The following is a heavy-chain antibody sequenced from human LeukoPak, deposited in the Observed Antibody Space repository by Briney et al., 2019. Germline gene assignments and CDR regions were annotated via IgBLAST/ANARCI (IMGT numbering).Heavy chain of an antibody. V-gene: IGHV3-74*01. CDR1: GFTFNNYA. J-gene: IGHJ6*03. Sequence: GGSLRLSCAASGFTFNNYAMTWVRQAPGKGLVWVSRINSDGSSTSYADSVKGRFTISRDNAKNTLYLQMNSLRAEDTAVYYCARGGLVPAAIPSTYYYYYYMDVWGKGTTVTVSS. CDR3: ARGGLVPAAIPSTYYYYYYMDV. D-gene: IGHD2-2*01. CDR2: INSDGSST.